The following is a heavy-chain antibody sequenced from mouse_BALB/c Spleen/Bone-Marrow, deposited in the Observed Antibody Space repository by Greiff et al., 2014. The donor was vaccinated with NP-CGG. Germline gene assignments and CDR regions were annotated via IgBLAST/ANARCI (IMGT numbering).Heavy chain of an antibody. CDR3: ALDVGETTNFDY. CDR2: IDPATGYP. J-gene: IGHJ2*01. V-gene: IGHV14-3*02. Sequence: VQLQQSVAEIVKPGASVKLSCTVSGFNIRDSYMNWVKQRPEQGLEWIGRIDPATGYPKYDPKLQDKATITVDTSSNTAYLHLSSLTSEDTAVYYCALDVGETTNFDYWGQGTTLTVSS. D-gene: IGHD2-1*01. CDR1: GFNIRDSY.